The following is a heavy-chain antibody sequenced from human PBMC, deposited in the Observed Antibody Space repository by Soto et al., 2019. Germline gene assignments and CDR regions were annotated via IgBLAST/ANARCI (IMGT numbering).Heavy chain of an antibody. CDR3: ARVPEQWELLVVFDY. CDR1: GGSISSGGYY. D-gene: IGHD1-26*01. J-gene: IGHJ4*02. V-gene: IGHV4-31*03. Sequence: QVQLQESGPGLVKPSQTLSLTCTVSGGSISSGGYYWSWIRQHQGKGLEWIGYIYYSGSTYYNPSLKSRVTISVDTSKNQFSLKLSSVTAADTAVYYCARVPEQWELLVVFDYWGQGTLVTVSS. CDR2: IYYSGST.